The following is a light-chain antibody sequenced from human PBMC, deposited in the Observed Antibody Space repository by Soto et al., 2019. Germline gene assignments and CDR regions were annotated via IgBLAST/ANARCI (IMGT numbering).Light chain of an antibody. V-gene: IGLV2-14*01. CDR2: EVS. CDR1: SSDVGGYSY. CDR3: SAYTSSSTVV. J-gene: IGLJ2*01. Sequence: QSALTQPASVSGSPGQSITISCTGTSSDVGGYSYVSWYQKQPGKAPKLMIYEVSNRPSGVSNRFSGSRSGNTASLTISGLQAEDEADYYCSAYTSSSTVVFGGGTKLTVL.